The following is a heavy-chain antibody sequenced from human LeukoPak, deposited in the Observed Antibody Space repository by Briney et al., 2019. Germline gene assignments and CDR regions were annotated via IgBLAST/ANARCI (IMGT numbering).Heavy chain of an antibody. CDR3: ATDYGRT. V-gene: IGHV3-7*01. D-gene: IGHD4-23*01. CDR1: GITLTNFW. J-gene: IGHJ4*02. CDR2: INRDGSEK. Sequence: GGSLRLSCAVSGITLTNFWMTSVRPVPGKGLEWVANINRDGSEKYYVDSVRGRFSISRDNARNSLFLQMNSLRTEDTAVYYCATDYGRTWGQGTLVTVSS.